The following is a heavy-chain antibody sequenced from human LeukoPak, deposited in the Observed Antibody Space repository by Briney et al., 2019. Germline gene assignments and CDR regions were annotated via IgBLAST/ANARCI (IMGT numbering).Heavy chain of an antibody. Sequence: SETLSLTCAVYGGSFSGYYWNWIRQPPGKGLEWIGEINHRGSTNYNPSLKSRVTISVDTSKNQFSLKLSSVTAADTAVYYCARYVGITGTVHFDYWGQGTLVTVSS. D-gene: IGHD1-20*01. CDR3: ARYVGITGTVHFDY. V-gene: IGHV4-34*01. CDR2: INHRGST. CDR1: GGSFSGYY. J-gene: IGHJ4*02.